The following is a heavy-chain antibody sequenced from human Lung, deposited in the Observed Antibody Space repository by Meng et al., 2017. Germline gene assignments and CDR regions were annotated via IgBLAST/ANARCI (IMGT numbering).Heavy chain of an antibody. CDR2: INRDGTKP. D-gene: IGHD1-1*01. CDR1: GVTFTDHW. V-gene: IGHV3-74*01. Sequence: PVVESGGGLVPLGGSLRLSCAASGVTFTDHWMHWVRQGPGKGLVWVSRINRDGTKPTYADSVKGRFTISRDNAKNTLYLQMNNLRAEDTAFYYCTNDRLNHWGQGALVTVSS. CDR3: TNDRLNH. J-gene: IGHJ1*01.